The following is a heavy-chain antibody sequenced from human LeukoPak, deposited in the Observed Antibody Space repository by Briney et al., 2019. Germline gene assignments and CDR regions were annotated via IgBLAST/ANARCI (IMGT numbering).Heavy chain of an antibody. D-gene: IGHD3-10*01. CDR1: GDSISSSSYY. Sequence: SETLSLTCTVSGDSISSSSYYWGWIRQPPGKGLEWIGNIYYSGSTYYNPSLKSRVTISVDTSKNQFSLKLSSVTAADTAVYYCAREDSGSYYNFYYFYMDVWGKGTTVTISS. CDR3: AREDSGSYYNFYYFYMDV. CDR2: IYYSGST. J-gene: IGHJ6*03. V-gene: IGHV4-39*07.